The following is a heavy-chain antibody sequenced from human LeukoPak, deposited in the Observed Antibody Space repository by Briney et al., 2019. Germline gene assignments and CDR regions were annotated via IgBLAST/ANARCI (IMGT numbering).Heavy chain of an antibody. V-gene: IGHV3-15*01. CDR3: TTERPYFDN. Sequence: GGSLRLSCAASGFTFSDAWMSWVRQAPGKGLEWVGRVKRKTHGGATAYAAPVKGRFTISRDDSKTTVYLQMNSLKSEDAAMYYCTTERPYFDNWGQGTLVTVSS. CDR1: GFTFSDAW. J-gene: IGHJ4*02. CDR2: VKRKTHGGAT.